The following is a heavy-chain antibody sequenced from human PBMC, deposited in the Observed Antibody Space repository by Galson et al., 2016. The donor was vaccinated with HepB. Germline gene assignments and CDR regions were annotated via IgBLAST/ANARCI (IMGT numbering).Heavy chain of an antibody. V-gene: IGHV3-21*04. Sequence: SLRLSCAASGFTFSSYSMNWVRQAPGMGLEWVSSISTSSSYIYVTDSVKGRFTISRDNSRNTLYLQMNSLRTEDTAVYYCAKLPRFGVDSWGQGTLVTVSS. CDR1: GFTFSSYS. J-gene: IGHJ4*02. D-gene: IGHD3-10*01. CDR3: AKLPRFGVDS. CDR2: ISTSSSYI.